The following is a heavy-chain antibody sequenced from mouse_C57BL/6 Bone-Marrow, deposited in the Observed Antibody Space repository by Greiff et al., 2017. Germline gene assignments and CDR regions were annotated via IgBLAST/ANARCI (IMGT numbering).Heavy chain of an antibody. CDR1: GFTFSSYG. D-gene: IGHD1-1*01. J-gene: IGHJ4*01. V-gene: IGHV5-6*01. CDR3: ARHGNYVPYYAMDY. Sequence: VQLKESGGDLVKPGGSLKLSCAASGFTFSSYGMSWVRQTPDKRLEWVATISSGGSYTYYPDSVKGRFTISRDNAMNTLYLQMSSLKSEDTAMYYCARHGNYVPYYAMDYWGQGTSVTVSS. CDR2: ISSGGSYT.